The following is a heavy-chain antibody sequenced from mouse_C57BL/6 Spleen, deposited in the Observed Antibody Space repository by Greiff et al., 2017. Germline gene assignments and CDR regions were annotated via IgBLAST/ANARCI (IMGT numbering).Heavy chain of an antibody. V-gene: IGHV1-81*01. Sequence: VQLVESGAELARPGASVKLSCKASGYTFTSYGISWVKQRTGQGLEWIGEIYPRSGNTYYNEKFKGKATLTEDKSSSTAYMELRSLTSEDSAVYFCASASGEGAWFAYWGQGTLVTVSA. CDR2: IYPRSGNT. D-gene: IGHD4-1*01. CDR1: GYTFTSYG. CDR3: ASASGEGAWFAY. J-gene: IGHJ3*01.